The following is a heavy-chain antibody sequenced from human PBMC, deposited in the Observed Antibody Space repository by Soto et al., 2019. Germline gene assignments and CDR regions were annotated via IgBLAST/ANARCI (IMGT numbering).Heavy chain of an antibody. CDR1: GYTFTGYY. Sequence: ASVKVSCKATGYTFTGYYMHWVRQAPGPGLEWMGWINPNSGGTNYAQKFQGWVTMTRDTSISTAYMELSRLRADDTAVHFCAREIGGRVAAAGKVDYYYYGMDVWGQGTTVTVSS. CDR3: AREIGGRVAAAGKVDYYYYGMDV. CDR2: INPNSGGT. V-gene: IGHV1-2*04. J-gene: IGHJ6*02. D-gene: IGHD6-13*01.